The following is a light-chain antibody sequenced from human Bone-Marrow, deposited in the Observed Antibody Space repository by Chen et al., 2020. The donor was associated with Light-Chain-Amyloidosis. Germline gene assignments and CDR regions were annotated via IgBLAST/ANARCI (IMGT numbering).Light chain of an antibody. CDR1: NIGSTS. CDR2: DDS. CDR3: QVWDRSSDRPV. J-gene: IGLJ3*02. Sequence: SYVLTQPSSVSVPPGQTAPIARGGHNIGSTSVHWYQQTPGQAPLLVVEDDSDRPSGIPERLSGSNSGNTATLTISRVEAGDEADYYCQVWDRSSDRPVFGGGTKLTVL. V-gene: IGLV3-21*02.